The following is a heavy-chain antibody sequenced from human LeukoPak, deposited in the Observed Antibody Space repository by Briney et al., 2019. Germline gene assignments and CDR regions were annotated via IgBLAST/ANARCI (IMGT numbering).Heavy chain of an antibody. D-gene: IGHD5-18*01. J-gene: IGHJ5*02. CDR3: ARRKVHTDMVRRREYNWFDP. CDR2: IYYSGST. Sequence: SETLSLTCTVSGGSISSYYWSWIRQPPGKGLEWIGYIYYSGSTYYNPSLKSRVTISVDTSKNQFSLRLRSVTAADTAVYYCARRKVHTDMVRRREYNWFDPWGQGTLVTVSS. V-gene: IGHV4-59*04. CDR1: GGSISSYY.